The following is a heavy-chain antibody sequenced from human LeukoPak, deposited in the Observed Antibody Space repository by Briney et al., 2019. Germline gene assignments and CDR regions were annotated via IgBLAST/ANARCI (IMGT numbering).Heavy chain of an antibody. CDR3: ARGWMEIRAFDI. Sequence: PPETLSLTCAVYGGSFSGYYWSWIRQPPGKGLEWIGEINHSGSTNYNPSLKSRVAISVDTSKNQFSLKLSSVTAADTAVYYCARGWMEIRAFDIWAKGQWSPSLQ. CDR1: GGSFSGYY. D-gene: IGHD2-2*03. J-gene: IGHJ3*02. V-gene: IGHV4-34*01. CDR2: INHSGST.